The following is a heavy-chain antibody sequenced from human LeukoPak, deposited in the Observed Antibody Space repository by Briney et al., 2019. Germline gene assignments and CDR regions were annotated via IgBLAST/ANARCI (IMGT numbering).Heavy chain of an antibody. CDR3: ARGIAMAAVGTQIDY. CDR2: ISSNGGST. J-gene: IGHJ4*02. V-gene: IGHV3-64D*06. CDR1: GFTFSSYA. Sequence: GGSLRLSCSASGFTFSSYAMHWVRQAPGKGLEYVSAISSNGGSTYYADSVKGRFTISRDNSKNTLYLQMSSLRAEDTAVYYCARGIAMAAVGTQIDYWGQGTLVTVSS. D-gene: IGHD6-13*01.